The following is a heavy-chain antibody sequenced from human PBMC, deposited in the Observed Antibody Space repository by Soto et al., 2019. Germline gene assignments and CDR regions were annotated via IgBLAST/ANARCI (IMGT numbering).Heavy chain of an antibody. J-gene: IGHJ4*02. CDR1: GFTFINAW. CDR3: ARGMVALDLNY. V-gene: IGHV3-15*07. D-gene: IGHD2-8*01. Sequence: GGSLRLSCASSGFTFINAWMNWVRQAPGKGLEWVGRIKSKTDGGTIDYAAPVKGRFTISRDDSKNTLYLQMNSLKTEDTAVYYCARGMVALDLNYWGQGTLVTVSS. CDR2: IKSKTDGGTI.